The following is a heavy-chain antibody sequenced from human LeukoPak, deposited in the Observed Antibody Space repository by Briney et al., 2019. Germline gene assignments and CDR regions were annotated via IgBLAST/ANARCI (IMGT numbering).Heavy chain of an antibody. J-gene: IGHJ4*02. Sequence: SETLSLTCTVSGGSISDYFWSWIRQPAGKGLEWIGRTHYNGDTNHNPSLKSRVTISLDTYRNQVSLKLTSVTAADTAVYYCARAPGGCGGTCPSAHWGPGTLVIVSS. D-gene: IGHD2-15*01. CDR2: THYNGDT. CDR1: GGSISDYF. CDR3: ARAPGGCGGTCPSAH. V-gene: IGHV4-4*07.